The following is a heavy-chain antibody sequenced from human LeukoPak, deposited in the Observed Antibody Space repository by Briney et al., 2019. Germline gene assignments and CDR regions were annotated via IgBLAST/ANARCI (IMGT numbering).Heavy chain of an antibody. Sequence: GGPLRLSCAASGFTFGSYSMNWVRQAPGKGLEWVSFILYDGSHKYYADSVKGRFTISRDNSKNTLYLQMNSLTAEDTAVYYCAKKPPGDFWSGYFDYWGQGTLVTVSS. J-gene: IGHJ4*02. V-gene: IGHV3-30*02. CDR1: GFTFGSYS. CDR2: ILYDGSHK. D-gene: IGHD3-3*01. CDR3: AKKPPGDFWSGYFDY.